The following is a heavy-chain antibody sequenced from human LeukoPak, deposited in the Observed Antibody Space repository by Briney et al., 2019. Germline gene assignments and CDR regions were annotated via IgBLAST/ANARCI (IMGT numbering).Heavy chain of an antibody. CDR2: IYYRRST. J-gene: IGHJ4*02. CDR3: RSGRIARLPYFDY. V-gene: IGHV4-59*01. D-gene: IGHD5-18*01. CDR1: GGSFSSYY. Sequence: SETLSLTCTVSGGSFSSYYWIWLPQPPGKGLEGLRSIYYRRSTDYNPSLRRRVTISVNTSRNAFSLNLSSVAAADTAVYCCRSGRIARLPYFDYWGQGTLVTVSS.